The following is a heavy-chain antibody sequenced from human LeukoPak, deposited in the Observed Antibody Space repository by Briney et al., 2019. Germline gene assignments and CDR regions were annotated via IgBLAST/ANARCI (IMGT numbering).Heavy chain of an antibody. J-gene: IGHJ5*02. V-gene: IGHV3-30-3*01. Sequence: GRPLRLSCTASGFSFDNYAIHWVRQAPGKGLEWVGMISYNGDNKYYADSVKGRFSISRDTSRDNSKNTVYLDVNSLRAEDTAVYYCARSGAEQPVRRHNWFDPWGQGTLVTVSS. CDR3: ARSGAEQPVRRHNWFDP. CDR2: ISYNGDNK. D-gene: IGHD6-6*01. CDR1: GFSFDNYA.